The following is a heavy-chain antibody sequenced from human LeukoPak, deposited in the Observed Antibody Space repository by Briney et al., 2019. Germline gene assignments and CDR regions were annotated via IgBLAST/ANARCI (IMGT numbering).Heavy chain of an antibody. CDR1: GYTFTSYG. CDR2: ISAYNGNT. Sequence: ASVKVSCKASGYTFTSYGISWVRQAPGQGLEWMGWISAYNGNTNYAQKLQGRVTITADTSTDTAYMELSSLRSEDTAVYYCATERYCTNGVCFWGQGTLVTVSS. V-gene: IGHV1-18*01. D-gene: IGHD2-8*01. J-gene: IGHJ4*02. CDR3: ATERYCTNGVCF.